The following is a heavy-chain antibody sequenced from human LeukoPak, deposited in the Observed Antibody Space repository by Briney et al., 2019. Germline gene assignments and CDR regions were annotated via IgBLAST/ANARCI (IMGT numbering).Heavy chain of an antibody. CDR3: ASSIDGSRHRRFDY. V-gene: IGHV3-30*02. Sequence: GGSLRLSCAASGFTFSSYGMHWVRQAPGKGLEWVAFIRYDGSNKYYADSVKGRFTISRDNSKNTLYLQMNSLRAEDTAVYYCASSIDGSRHRRFDYWGQGTLATVSS. CDR2: IRYDGSNK. J-gene: IGHJ4*02. CDR1: GFTFSSYG. D-gene: IGHD5-24*01.